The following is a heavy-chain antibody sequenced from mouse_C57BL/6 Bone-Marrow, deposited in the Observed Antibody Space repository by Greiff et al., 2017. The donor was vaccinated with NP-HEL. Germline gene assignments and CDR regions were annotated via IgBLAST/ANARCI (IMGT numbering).Heavy chain of an antibody. CDR3: NTNWDYGSSFYWYFGV. CDR2: ITPYNGGT. Sequence: EVQLQQSGPVLVKPGASVKMSCKASGYTFTDYYMNWVKQSHGKSLEWIGVITPYNGGTSYNQKFKGKATLPVDKSSRTAYMELNSLTSEDSAVYYCNTNWDYGSSFYWYFGVWGTGTTVTFSS. V-gene: IGHV1-19*01. J-gene: IGHJ1*03. CDR1: GYTFTDYY. D-gene: IGHD1-1*01.